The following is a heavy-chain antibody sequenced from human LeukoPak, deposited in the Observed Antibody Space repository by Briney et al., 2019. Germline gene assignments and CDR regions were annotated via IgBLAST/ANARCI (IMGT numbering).Heavy chain of an antibody. CDR1: GYTFTSYG. J-gene: IGHJ4*02. CDR2: ISTYNGNT. Sequence: ASVKVSCKASGYTFTSYGISWVRQSPGQGLEWMGWISTYNGNTNYAQKVQGRVTMTTDTSTSTAYMELRSLRSDDTAVYYCARISNYYDCTGYEYWGQGTLVTVSS. V-gene: IGHV1-18*04. CDR3: ARISNYYDCTGYEY. D-gene: IGHD3-22*01.